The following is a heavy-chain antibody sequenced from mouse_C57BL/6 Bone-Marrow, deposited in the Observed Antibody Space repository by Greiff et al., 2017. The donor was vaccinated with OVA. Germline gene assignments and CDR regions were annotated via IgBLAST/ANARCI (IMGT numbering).Heavy chain of an antibody. CDR2: INPSTGGT. CDR1: GYSFTGYY. J-gene: IGHJ2*01. V-gene: IGHV1-42*01. Sequence: EVQLQQSGPELVKPGASVKISCKASGYSFTGYYINWVKQSPEKSLEWIGEINPSTGGTTYNQKFKAKATLTVDKSSSTAYMQLSSLTSEDSAVYYCATDYWGQGTTLTVSS. CDR3: ATDY.